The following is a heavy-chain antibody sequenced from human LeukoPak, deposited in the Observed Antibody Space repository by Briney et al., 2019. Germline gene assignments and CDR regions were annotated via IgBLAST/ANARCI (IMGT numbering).Heavy chain of an antibody. Sequence: ASVKVSCKASGYTFTSYDINWVRQATGQGLEWMGWMNPNSGNTGYAQKFQGRVTMTRNTSISTAYMELSSLTSEDTAVYYCARASGSSAVPFDYWGQGTLVTVSS. CDR1: GYTFTSYD. CDR2: MNPNSGNT. V-gene: IGHV1-8*01. CDR3: ARASGSSAVPFDY. J-gene: IGHJ4*02. D-gene: IGHD3-10*01.